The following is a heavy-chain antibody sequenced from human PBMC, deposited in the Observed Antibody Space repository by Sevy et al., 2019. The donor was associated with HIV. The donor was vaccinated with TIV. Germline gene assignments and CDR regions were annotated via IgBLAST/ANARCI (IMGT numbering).Heavy chain of an antibody. CDR3: AKDRVSGSYYTGDFDS. D-gene: IGHD1-26*01. CDR1: GFTFKNYA. Sequence: GGSLRLSCAASGFTFKNYAMSWVRQAPGKGLEWVSVITFSGSTTYYADSVTGQFTISRDNSKNTRYLQMSSLRAEDTAVYYCAKDRVSGSYYTGDFDSWGQGTLVTVSS. V-gene: IGHV3-23*01. CDR2: ITFSGSTT. J-gene: IGHJ4*02.